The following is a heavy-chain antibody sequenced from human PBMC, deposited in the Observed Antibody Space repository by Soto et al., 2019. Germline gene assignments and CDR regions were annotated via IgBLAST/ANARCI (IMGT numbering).Heavy chain of an antibody. CDR3: ASSPQLEPNWFDP. CDR2: IYYSGST. V-gene: IGHV4-30-4*01. D-gene: IGHD1-1*01. J-gene: IGHJ5*02. Sequence: SETLSLTCTVSGGSISSGDYYWSWIRQPPGEGLEWIGYIYYSGSTYYNPSLKSRVTISVDTSKNQFSLKLSSVTAADTAVYYCASSPQLEPNWFDPWGQGTLVTVSS. CDR1: GGSISSGDYY.